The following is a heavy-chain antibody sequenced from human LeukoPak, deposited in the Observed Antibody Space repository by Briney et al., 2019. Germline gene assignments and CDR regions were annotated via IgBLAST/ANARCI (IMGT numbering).Heavy chain of an antibody. Sequence: GASVKVSCKASGYTFSSDYMHWVRQAPGQGLEWMGIINPSGGSTSYAQKFQGRVTMTRDMSTSTVYMELSSLRSEDTAVYYCARDARDYDSSGYYHYFDYWGQGTLVTVSS. V-gene: IGHV1-46*01. CDR2: INPSGGST. J-gene: IGHJ4*02. CDR3: ARDARDYDSSGYYHYFDY. CDR1: GYTFSSDY. D-gene: IGHD3-22*01.